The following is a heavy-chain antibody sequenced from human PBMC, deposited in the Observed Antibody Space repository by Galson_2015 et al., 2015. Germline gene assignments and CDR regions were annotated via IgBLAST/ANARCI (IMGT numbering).Heavy chain of an antibody. V-gene: IGHV3-33*01. D-gene: IGHD6-25*01. CDR1: GFTFGTYV. CDR3: ARDSSGPGY. Sequence: SLRLSCAASGFTFGTYVMHWVRQAPGKGLEWVAVIRYDGSNKDYADSVKGRFTISRDNFKNTLYLEMNSLRAEDTAVYYCARDSSGPGYWGQGTLVTVSS. J-gene: IGHJ4*02. CDR2: IRYDGSNK.